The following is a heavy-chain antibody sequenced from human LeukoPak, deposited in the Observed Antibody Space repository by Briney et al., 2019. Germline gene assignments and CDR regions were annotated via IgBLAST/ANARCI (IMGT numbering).Heavy chain of an antibody. CDR2: ISGSGGST. D-gene: IGHD3-22*01. Sequence: GGSLRLSCPASGFTFSSYAMSWVRQAPGKGLEWVSAISGSGGSTYYADSVKGRFTISRDNSKNTLYLQMNSLRAEDTAVYYCAKDRGDNYYDSSGYYNFDYWGQGTLVTVSS. J-gene: IGHJ4*02. CDR1: GFTFSSYA. V-gene: IGHV3-23*01. CDR3: AKDRGDNYYDSSGYYNFDY.